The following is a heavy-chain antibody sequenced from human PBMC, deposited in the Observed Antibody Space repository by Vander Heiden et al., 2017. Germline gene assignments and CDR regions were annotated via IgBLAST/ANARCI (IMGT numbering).Heavy chain of an antibody. CDR1: GYSFTSYW. CDR3: ARVSNWNYYDSSGYPTDDAFDI. V-gene: IGHV5-51*01. D-gene: IGHD3-22*01. J-gene: IGHJ3*02. Sequence: EVQLVQSGAEVKTPGESLKISCKGSGYSFTSYWIGWVRQMPGKGLEWMGIIYPGDSDTRYSPSFQGQVTISADKSISTAYLQWSSLKASDTAMYYCARVSNWNYYDSSGYPTDDAFDIWGQGTMVTVSS. CDR2: IYPGDSDT.